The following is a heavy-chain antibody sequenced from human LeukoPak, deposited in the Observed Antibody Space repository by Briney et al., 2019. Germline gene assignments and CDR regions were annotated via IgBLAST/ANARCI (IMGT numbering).Heavy chain of an antibody. V-gene: IGHV3-23*01. J-gene: IGHJ4*02. D-gene: IGHD1-26*01. CDR2: ITDSGGAT. CDR1: GFTFSNSA. CDR3: AKGGKWDVTPFDY. Sequence: GGSLRLSCAASGFTFSNSAMTWVRQAPGKGLEWVSTITDSGGATYYADSVKGRFTISRDNSKNTLYLQMNSLRAEDTAVYYCAKGGKWDVTPFDYWGQGTLVTVSS.